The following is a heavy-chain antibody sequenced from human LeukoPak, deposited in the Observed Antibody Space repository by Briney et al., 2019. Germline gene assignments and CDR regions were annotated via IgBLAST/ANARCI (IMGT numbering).Heavy chain of an antibody. Sequence: GASVKVSCKASGYTFTGHYMHWVRQAPGQGLEWMGIINPTVGDTIYAQKFQGRVTMTRDMSTSTVYMELSSLRSDDTAVYYCARYGFSSSWQGGWHAFDIWGQGTMVTVSS. CDR3: ARYGFSSSWQGGWHAFDI. J-gene: IGHJ3*02. CDR1: GYTFTGHY. V-gene: IGHV1-46*01. CDR2: INPTVGDT. D-gene: IGHD6-13*01.